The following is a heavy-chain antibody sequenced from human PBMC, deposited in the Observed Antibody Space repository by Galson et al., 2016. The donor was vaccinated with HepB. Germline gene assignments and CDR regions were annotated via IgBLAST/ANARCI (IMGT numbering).Heavy chain of an antibody. CDR2: ISSGSSYI. V-gene: IGHV3-21*01. Sequence: SLRLSCATSGFTFTRYNMNWVRQAPGKGLEWVSSISSGSSYIYYADSVKGRFTISRDNVKKSLYLQMNRLRPEDTAVYYCARVREQQLLDAFDIWGQGTMVTVSS. J-gene: IGHJ3*02. CDR1: GFTFTRYN. D-gene: IGHD6-13*01. CDR3: ARVREQQLLDAFDI.